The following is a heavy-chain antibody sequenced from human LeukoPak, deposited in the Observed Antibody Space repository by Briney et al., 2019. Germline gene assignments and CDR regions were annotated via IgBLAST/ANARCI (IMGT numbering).Heavy chain of an antibody. CDR3: ARRILRGGYYMDV. Sequence: SETLSLTCTVSGGSISSSSYYWGWIRQPPGKGLEWTGSIYYSASTYYNPSLKSRVTISVDTSKNQFSLKLSSVNAADTAVYYCARRILRGGYYMDVWGKGTTVTVSS. CDR2: IYYSAST. V-gene: IGHV4-39*01. J-gene: IGHJ6*03. CDR1: GGSISSSSYY. D-gene: IGHD3-10*01.